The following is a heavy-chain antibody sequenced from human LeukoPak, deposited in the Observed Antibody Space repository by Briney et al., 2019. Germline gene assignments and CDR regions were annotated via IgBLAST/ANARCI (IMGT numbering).Heavy chain of an antibody. Sequence: GRSLRLSCAASGFIFSNYGMHWVRQAPGKGLEWVAVISYDGSNKYYADSVKGRFTISRDNSKNTLYLQMNSLRAEDTAVYYCARDRHYDILTGYYLEYWGQGTLVTVSS. CDR1: GFIFSNYG. CDR3: ARDRHYDILTGYYLEY. CDR2: ISYDGSNK. V-gene: IGHV3-30*03. D-gene: IGHD3-9*01. J-gene: IGHJ4*02.